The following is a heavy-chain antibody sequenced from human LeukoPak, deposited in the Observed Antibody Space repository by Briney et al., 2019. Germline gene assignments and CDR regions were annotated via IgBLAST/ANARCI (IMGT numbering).Heavy chain of an antibody. CDR3: ARVFTMIVLREMDYYMDV. CDR2: ISSSSSYI. CDR1: GLTFSSYS. Sequence: PGGSLRLSCAASGLTFSSYSMNWVRQAPGKGLEWVSSISSSSSYIYYADSVKGRFTISRDNAKNSLYLQMNSLRAEDTAVYYCARVFTMIVLREMDYYMDVWGKGTTVTVSS. J-gene: IGHJ6*03. V-gene: IGHV3-21*01. D-gene: IGHD3-22*01.